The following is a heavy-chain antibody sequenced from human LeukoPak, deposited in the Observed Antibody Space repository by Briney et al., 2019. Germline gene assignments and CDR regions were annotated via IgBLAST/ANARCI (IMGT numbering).Heavy chain of an antibody. Sequence: GESLKISCKGSGYSFTSYWIGWVRQMPGKGLEWMGVIYPGDSDTRYSPSFQGQATISADKSIHNAYLQWSSLKASDTAMYYCARLTDSSGWGLDYLGQGTLVTVSS. CDR1: GYSFTSYW. CDR2: IYPGDSDT. D-gene: IGHD6-19*01. J-gene: IGHJ4*02. V-gene: IGHV5-51*01. CDR3: ARLTDSSGWGLDY.